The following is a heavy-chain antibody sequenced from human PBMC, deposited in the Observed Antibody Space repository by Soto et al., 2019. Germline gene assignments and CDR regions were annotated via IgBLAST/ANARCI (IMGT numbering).Heavy chain of an antibody. CDR2: IYYTGST. CDR1: NGSISTYF. Sequence: SETLSLTCSVSNGSISTYFWSWIRQPPGKGPEWIRYIYYTGSTTYNPSLKSRVTMSVDTSKNLFSLSLSSVTAADTAMYYCARGWYASNWDYFYGMDVWGPGTSVTVSS. D-gene: IGHD6-13*01. J-gene: IGHJ6*02. V-gene: IGHV4-59*01. CDR3: ARGWYASNWDYFYGMDV.